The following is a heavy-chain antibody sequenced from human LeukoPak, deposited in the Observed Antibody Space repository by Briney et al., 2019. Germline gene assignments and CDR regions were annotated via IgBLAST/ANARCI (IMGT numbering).Heavy chain of an antibody. Sequence: ASVKVSCKASGYTFTSYHINWVRQAPAQGLEWMGWINPNSGNTGFAQKFQVRVTITRNTSINTAYMYLRRLRCEDMVVHACARGQAFAYSGPGDLVTVSS. CDR1: GYTFTSYH. V-gene: IGHV1-8*01. J-gene: IGHJ4*02. CDR2: INPNSGNT. CDR3: ARGQAFAY.